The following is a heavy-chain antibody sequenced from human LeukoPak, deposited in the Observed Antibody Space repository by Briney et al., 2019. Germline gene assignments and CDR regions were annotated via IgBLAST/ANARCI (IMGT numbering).Heavy chain of an antibody. CDR1: GXTFXAXY. Sequence: GASVKVSXKASGXTFXAXYIHWXXXAPDQGLEWMGWINPYSAATKXAQKFQDRVTMTRDTSVSTAYMDLSSLRSDDTAVYYCAXXSYGSGSYPSDVWGQGTTVTVSS. V-gene: IGHV1-2*02. D-gene: IGHD3-10*01. CDR3: AXXSYGSGSYPSDV. J-gene: IGHJ6*02. CDR2: INPYSAAT.